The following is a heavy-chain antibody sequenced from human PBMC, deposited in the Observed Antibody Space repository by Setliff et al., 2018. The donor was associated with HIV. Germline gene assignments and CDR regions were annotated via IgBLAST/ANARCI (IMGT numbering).Heavy chain of an antibody. CDR1: GGSIRGYY. Sequence: PSETLSLTCTVPGGSIRGYYWSWLRQPPGKGLEWIVYVFYTGSTTYSPSLKSRLTISVDTSQHQFSLKLTSVTAADTAVYYCARQVPIPGVAVTPIDFWGQGILVTVSS. D-gene: IGHD3-22*01. CDR3: ARQVPIPGVAVTPIDF. V-gene: IGHV4-59*08. CDR2: VFYTGST. J-gene: IGHJ4*02.